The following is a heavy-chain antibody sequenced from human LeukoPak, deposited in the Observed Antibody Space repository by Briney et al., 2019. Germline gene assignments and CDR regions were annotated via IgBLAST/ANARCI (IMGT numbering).Heavy chain of an antibody. J-gene: IGHJ3*02. CDR3: AKEGRWLQLGGAFDI. V-gene: IGHV3-48*04. D-gene: IGHD5-24*01. CDR1: GFTFSDYT. CDR2: ISSSGSTI. Sequence: PGGSLRLSCAASGFTFSDYTMNWVRQAPGKGLEWVSYISSSGSTIYYADSVKGRFTISRDNAKNSLYLQMSSLRPEDTAVYYCAKEGRWLQLGGAFDIWGQGTMVTVSS.